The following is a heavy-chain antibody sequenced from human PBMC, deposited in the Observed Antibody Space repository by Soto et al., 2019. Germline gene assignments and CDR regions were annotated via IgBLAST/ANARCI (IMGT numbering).Heavy chain of an antibody. CDR1: GFTFSSYA. D-gene: IGHD6-19*01. J-gene: IGHJ4*02. CDR2: ISYDGSNK. CDR3: ASDSSGG. V-gene: IGHV3-30-3*01. Sequence: QVQLVESGGGVVQPGRSLRLSCAASGFTFSSYAMHWVRQAPGKGLEWVAVISYDGSNKYYADSVKGRFTISRDNSKNTLYLQMNSLRAEDTAVYYCASDSSGGWGQGTLVTVSS.